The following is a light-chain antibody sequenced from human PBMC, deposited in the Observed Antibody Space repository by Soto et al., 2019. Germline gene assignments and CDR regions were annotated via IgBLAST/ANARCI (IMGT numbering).Light chain of an antibody. Sequence: EVVLTQSPGTLSLSPGETATLSCRASQTVHVSYLAWYQQKPGQAPSLLIYGTSSRATGIPDRFSGSGSGTDFTPTISRLEPEDFPLYYCQQYGIAPLALTFGGGTKVDI. J-gene: IGKJ4*01. V-gene: IGKV3-20*01. CDR1: QTVHVSY. CDR2: GTS. CDR3: QQYGIAPLALT.